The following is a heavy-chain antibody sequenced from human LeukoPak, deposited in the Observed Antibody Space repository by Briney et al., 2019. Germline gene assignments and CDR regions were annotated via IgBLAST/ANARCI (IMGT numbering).Heavy chain of an antibody. CDR1: GFTFSDYY. V-gene: IGHV3-11*06. J-gene: IGHJ3*02. Sequence: PGGSLRLSCAASGFTFSDYYMSWIRQAPGKGLEWVSYISSSSSSYTNYADSVKGRFTISRDNAKNSLYLQMNSLRAEDTAVYYCARVWVVAGSGERAFDIWGQGTMVTVSS. CDR3: ARVWVVAGSGERAFDI. D-gene: IGHD6-19*01. CDR2: ISSSSSSYT.